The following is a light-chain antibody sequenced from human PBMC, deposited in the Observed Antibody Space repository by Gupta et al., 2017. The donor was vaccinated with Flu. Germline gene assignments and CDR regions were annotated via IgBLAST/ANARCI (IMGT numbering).Light chain of an antibody. CDR1: NLRSYY. CDR3: NSRDISNNNWV. Sequence: QGDNLRSYYATQNQKNSVQAPLHVIFDENNRPSGIPDRLSGSSSGNTASLTITGAQAEDVADYYCNSRDISNNNWVFGGGTKLTVL. CDR2: DEN. V-gene: IGLV3-19*01. J-gene: IGLJ3*02.